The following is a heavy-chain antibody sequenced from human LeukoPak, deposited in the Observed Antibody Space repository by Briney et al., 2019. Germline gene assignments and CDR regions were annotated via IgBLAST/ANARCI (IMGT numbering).Heavy chain of an antibody. CDR1: GFTLSGDE. D-gene: IGHD2/OR15-2a*01. Sequence: PGRTLSLSRAPSGFTLSGDEMHWVRRAPGTGVEWVSTVSGTGHSTVYAASLQCRFTISRHNSKNTLYLQMNRLSAQAQAGFYFASDYFLPPWGQGTLVTVSS. CDR3: ASDYFLPP. V-gene: IGHV3-23*01. CDR2: VSGTGHST. J-gene: IGHJ1*01.